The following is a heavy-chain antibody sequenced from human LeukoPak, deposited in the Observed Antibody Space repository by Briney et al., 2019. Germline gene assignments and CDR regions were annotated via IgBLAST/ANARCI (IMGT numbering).Heavy chain of an antibody. CDR2: IFYSGST. CDR1: GGSIRTSSYY. Sequence: SETLSLTCTVSGGSIRTSSYYWGWIRQPPGKGLKWIGSIFYSGSTYYKPSLKSRVSMSVDTSKNQFSLRLTSETAADTAVYYCARHDMYKTRDLDYWGQGTLVTVSS. V-gene: IGHV4-39*01. CDR3: ARHDMYKTRDLDY. J-gene: IGHJ4*02. D-gene: IGHD1-1*01.